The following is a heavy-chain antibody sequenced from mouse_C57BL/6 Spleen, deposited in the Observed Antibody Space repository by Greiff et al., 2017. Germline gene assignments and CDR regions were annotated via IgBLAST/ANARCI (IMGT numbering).Heavy chain of an antibody. V-gene: IGHV1-64*01. CDR2: IHPNSGST. CDR3: AKYDDYYAMDY. J-gene: IGHJ4*01. Sequence: QFQLQQPGAELVKPGASVKLSCKASGYTFTSYWMHWVKQRPGQGLEWIGMIHPNSGSTNYNEKFKSKATLTVDKSSSTAYMQLSSLTSEDSAVYYCAKYDDYYAMDYWGQGTSVTVSS. D-gene: IGHD2-12*01. CDR1: GYTFTSYW.